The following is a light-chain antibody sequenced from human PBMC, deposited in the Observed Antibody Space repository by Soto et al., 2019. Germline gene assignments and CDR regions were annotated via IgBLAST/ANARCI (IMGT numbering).Light chain of an antibody. J-gene: IGKJ5*01. CDR1: QSVPRSY. CDR3: QQYGSAIT. Sequence: ESVLTPSPGTLSLSPGERATLSCRASQSVPRSYLDWYQQKHDQAPRLLLYGTASRATGIPDRFSGSGSGTDFTLTISRLEPVDFAVVDCQQYGSAITFGQGTRLEIK. V-gene: IGKV3-20*01. CDR2: GTA.